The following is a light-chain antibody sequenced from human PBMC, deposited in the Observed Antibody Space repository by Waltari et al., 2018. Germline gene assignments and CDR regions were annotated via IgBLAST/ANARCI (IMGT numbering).Light chain of an antibody. CDR2: YTT. CDR3: TAWDNSLSSVL. V-gene: IGLV1-47*02. Sequence: QSALTQPPPASGAPGQSVTISCSGSSSNIGTHNVYWYQQLPGTALQLLIYYTTQRPSGVPDRFSGSRSGTSASLAITGLRSEDEADYYCTAWDNSLSSVLFGGGTRLTVL. J-gene: IGLJ2*01. CDR1: SSNIGTHN.